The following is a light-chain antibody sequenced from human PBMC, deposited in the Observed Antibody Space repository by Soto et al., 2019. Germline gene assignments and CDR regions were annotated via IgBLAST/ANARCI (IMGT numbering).Light chain of an antibody. V-gene: IGKV1-5*03. CDR3: QHYNSYSEA. J-gene: IGKJ1*01. CDR1: QSISVW. Sequence: DIQMTQSPSTLFASVVDRFTITFRASQSISVWLAWYQQKAGKAPNLLIYKASRLESGVSSRFSGSGSETEFTLTISSLQPDDFATYYCQHYNSYSEAFGQGTKVDIK. CDR2: KAS.